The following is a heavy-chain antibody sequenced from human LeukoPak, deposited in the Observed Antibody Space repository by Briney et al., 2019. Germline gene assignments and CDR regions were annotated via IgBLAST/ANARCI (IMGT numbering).Heavy chain of an antibody. CDR3: ASAVRFLEWLSLDY. D-gene: IGHD3-3*01. CDR1: GFTFSSYS. V-gene: IGHV3-21*01. CDR2: ISSSSSYI. Sequence: PGGSLRLSCAASGFTFSSYSMNWVRQAPGKGLEWVSSISSSSSYIYYADSVKGRFTISRDNAKNSLYLQMNSLRAEDTAVYYCASAVRFLEWLSLDYWGQGTLVTVSS. J-gene: IGHJ4*02.